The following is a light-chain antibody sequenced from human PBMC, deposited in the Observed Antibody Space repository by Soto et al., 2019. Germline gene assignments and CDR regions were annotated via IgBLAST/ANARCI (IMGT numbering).Light chain of an antibody. V-gene: IGLV2-14*01. CDR3: SSYTSSTTLYV. CDR1: SSDVGGYNF. J-gene: IGLJ1*01. Sequence: QSVLTQPASVSGSPGQSITISCTGTSSDVGGYNFVSWYQQHSGKAPKLMIYEVSNRPSGVSNRFSGSKSGNTASLTISGLQAEDEADYYCSSYTSSTTLYVFGTGTKV. CDR2: EVS.